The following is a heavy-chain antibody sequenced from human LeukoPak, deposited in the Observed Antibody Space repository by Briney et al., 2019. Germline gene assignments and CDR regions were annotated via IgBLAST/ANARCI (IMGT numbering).Heavy chain of an antibody. J-gene: IGHJ6*02. V-gene: IGHV3-48*01. D-gene: IGHD3-10*01. CDR1: GFTLRYYQ. CDR3: VRDGNRGYDMDV. Sequence: GGSLRLSCATSGFTLRYYQMNWVRQAPGKGLEWVSYINVVNGAIYYADSVKGRFTTSGDIATNSEYLQMNSLRAEDTALYYCVRDGNRGYDMDVWGQGTAVTVSS. CDR2: INVVNGAI.